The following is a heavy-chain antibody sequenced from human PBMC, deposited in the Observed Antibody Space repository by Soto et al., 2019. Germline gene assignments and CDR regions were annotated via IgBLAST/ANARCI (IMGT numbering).Heavy chain of an antibody. CDR2: IDLSGNTK. CDR3: TKDRVPDGIYSFDY. V-gene: IGHV3-NL1*01. D-gene: IGHD2-15*01. Sequence: PGGSLRLSCAASGFNFENYGMHWVRQAPGRGLEWVSFIDLSGNTKYYRDSVKGRFTIFKDKSMNTVYLQMNSLTVEDAAVYYCTKDRVPDGIYSFDYWGQGALVTVSS. CDR1: GFNFENYG. J-gene: IGHJ4*02.